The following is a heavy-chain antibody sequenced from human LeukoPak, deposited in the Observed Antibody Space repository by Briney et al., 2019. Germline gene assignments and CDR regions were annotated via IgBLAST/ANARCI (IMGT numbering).Heavy chain of an antibody. Sequence: ASVKVSCKTSGYTFTGQYLHWVRQAPAQGLEWMGWINPNSGGTKSAQKFQGRVIMTRDTSISTAYMELRSLSSDDTAVYYCARGRQLHLGELFPFAEFFQPWGQGTLVTVFS. CDR2: INPNSGGT. D-gene: IGHD3-16*01. V-gene: IGHV1-2*02. J-gene: IGHJ1*01. CDR1: GYTFTGQY. CDR3: ARGRQLHLGELFPFAEFFQP.